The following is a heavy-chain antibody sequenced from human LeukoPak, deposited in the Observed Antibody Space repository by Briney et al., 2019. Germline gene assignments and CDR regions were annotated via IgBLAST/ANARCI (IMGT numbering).Heavy chain of an antibody. CDR2: IWYDGSNK. CDR1: GFTFSSYG. J-gene: IGHJ4*02. CDR3: ARSDILTGYLDY. Sequence: GRSLRLSCAAYGFTFSSYGMHWVRQAPGKGLEWVAVIWYDGSNKHYADSVKGRFTISRDNSKNTLYLQMNSLRAEDTAVYYCARSDILTGYLDYWGQGTLVTVSS. V-gene: IGHV3-33*01. D-gene: IGHD3-9*01.